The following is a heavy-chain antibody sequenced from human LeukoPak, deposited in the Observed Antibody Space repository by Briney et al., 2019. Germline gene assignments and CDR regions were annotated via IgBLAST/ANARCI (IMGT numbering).Heavy chain of an antibody. V-gene: IGHV4-34*01. J-gene: IGHJ3*02. Sequence: SETLSLTCAVYGGSFSGYYWSWIRQPPGKGLEWIGTTSYSGSAYYNPSLKSRVTISVDTSKNQLPLKLSSVTAADTAVFYCARLRGSYGGDAFDIWGQGTMVTVSS. D-gene: IGHD1-26*01. CDR1: GGSFSGYY. CDR3: ARLRGSYGGDAFDI. CDR2: TSYSGSA.